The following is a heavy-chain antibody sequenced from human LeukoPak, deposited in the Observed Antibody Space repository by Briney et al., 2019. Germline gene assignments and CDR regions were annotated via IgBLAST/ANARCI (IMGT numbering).Heavy chain of an antibody. Sequence: GASVKVSCKASGYTLTSYGISWVRQAPGQGLEWMGWISAYNGNTNYAQKLQGRVTMTTDTSTSTAYMELRSLRSDDTAVYYCARDQGIAAAGPHYYYGMDVWGQGTTVTVSS. J-gene: IGHJ6*02. CDR3: ARDQGIAAAGPHYYYGMDV. CDR2: ISAYNGNT. V-gene: IGHV1-18*01. D-gene: IGHD6-13*01. CDR1: GYTLTSYG.